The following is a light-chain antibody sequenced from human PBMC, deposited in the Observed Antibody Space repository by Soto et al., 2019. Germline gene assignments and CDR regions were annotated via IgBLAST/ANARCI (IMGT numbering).Light chain of an antibody. V-gene: IGKV2D-29*02. CDR2: EVS. CDR3: MQSTQLPPT. CDR1: QSLLHITGETF. J-gene: IGKJ5*01. Sequence: DVVMTQTPLSLSVAPGQPASLSCKYSQSLLHITGETFLFWYLQQPGQSPQLLIYEVSTRVSGVPDRFSGSGSGTDFTLEISRVETDDVGIYYCMQSTQLPPTFGQGTRLEI.